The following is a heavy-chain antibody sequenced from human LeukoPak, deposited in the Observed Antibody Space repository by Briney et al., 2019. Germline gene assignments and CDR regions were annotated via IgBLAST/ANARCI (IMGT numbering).Heavy chain of an antibody. CDR3: ARDLYYYGSGSYYPYVDY. J-gene: IGHJ4*02. Sequence: GASVKVSCKASGYTFTGYYMHWVRQAPGQGLEWMGWINPNSGGTNYAQKFQGRVTMTRDTSISTAYMELSRLRSDDTAVYYCARDLYYYGSGSYYPYVDYWSQGTLVTVSS. CDR2: INPNSGGT. V-gene: IGHV1-2*02. D-gene: IGHD3-10*01. CDR1: GYTFTGYY.